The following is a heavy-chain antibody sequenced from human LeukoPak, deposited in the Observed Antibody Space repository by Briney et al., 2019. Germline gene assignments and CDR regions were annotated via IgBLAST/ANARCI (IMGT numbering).Heavy chain of an antibody. V-gene: IGHV3-74*01. J-gene: IGHJ4*02. Sequence: PGGSLRLSCAASGFTFSSYWMHWVRQAPGKGLVWVSLINSDGSSTYYADSVKGRFTISRDNAKNTLYLQMNSLRAEDTAVYYCARDQIVGATGFGYWGQGTLVTVPS. CDR1: GFTFSSYW. CDR3: ARDQIVGATGFGY. CDR2: INSDGSST. D-gene: IGHD1-26*01.